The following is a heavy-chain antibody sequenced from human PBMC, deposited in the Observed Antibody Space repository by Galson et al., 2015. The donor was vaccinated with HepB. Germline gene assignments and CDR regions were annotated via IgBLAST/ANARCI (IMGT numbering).Heavy chain of an antibody. CDR3: AKPQYGAGRSNFDD. CDR1: GFTFSSYA. J-gene: IGHJ4*02. Sequence: SLRLSCAASGFTFSSYAMSWVRQAPGQGLEWVSAISGSGGNTYYADSVKGRFTISRDNSKNTLYLQMNSLRAEDTAVYYCAKPQYGAGRSNFDDWGQGTLVTVSS. V-gene: IGHV3-23*01. CDR2: ISGSGGNT. D-gene: IGHD3-10*01.